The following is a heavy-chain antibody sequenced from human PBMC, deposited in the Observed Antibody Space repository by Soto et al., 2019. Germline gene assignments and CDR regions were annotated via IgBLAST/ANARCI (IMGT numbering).Heavy chain of an antibody. D-gene: IGHD1-26*01. CDR3: AKDTASWDLLADH. J-gene: IGHJ4*02. CDR2: ISYDGNNE. V-gene: IGHV3-30-3*01. Sequence: QVQLVESGGGVVQPGGSLRLSCAASGFSFSSYAMHWVRQAPGKGLEWVAVISYDGNNEYYADSVKGRFTISRDTSKNMVYLQMNSRRGEDTAVYYCAKDTASWDLLADHWGQGTMVTVSS. CDR1: GFSFSSYA.